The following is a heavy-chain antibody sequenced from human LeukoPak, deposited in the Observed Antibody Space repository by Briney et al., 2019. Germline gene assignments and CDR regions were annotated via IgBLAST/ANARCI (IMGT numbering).Heavy chain of an antibody. CDR2: ISGSGGST. J-gene: IGHJ6*02. Sequence: GRSLRLSCAASGFTFSSYAMSWVRQDPGNGLEWVSAISGSGGSTYYADSVKGRFTISRDNSKNTLYLQMNSLRAEDTAVYYCAKGDIVVVVAATFTYYYGMDVWGQGTTVTVSS. D-gene: IGHD2-15*01. CDR3: AKGDIVVVVAATFTYYYGMDV. CDR1: GFTFSSYA. V-gene: IGHV3-23*01.